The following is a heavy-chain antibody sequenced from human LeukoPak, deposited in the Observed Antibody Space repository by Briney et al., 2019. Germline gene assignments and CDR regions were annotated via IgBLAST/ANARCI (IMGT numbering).Heavy chain of an antibody. J-gene: IGHJ4*02. CDR3: ARRNYGDYDHYFDY. D-gene: IGHD4-17*01. CDR2: ISYSGTT. CDR1: GGSISNYY. V-gene: IGHV4-59*08. Sequence: SETLSLTCTVSGGSISNYYWSWIRQPPGNGLEWIGYISYSGTTNYNPSLKSRVTISVDTSQNQFSLKLSSVTAADTAVYFCARRNYGDYDHYFDYWGQGTLVTVSS.